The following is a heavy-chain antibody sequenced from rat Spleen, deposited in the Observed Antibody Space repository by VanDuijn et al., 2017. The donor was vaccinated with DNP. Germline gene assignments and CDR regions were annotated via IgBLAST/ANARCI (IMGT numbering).Heavy chain of an antibody. D-gene: IGHD2-5*01. J-gene: IGHJ1*01. CDR2: ISTSGGST. Sequence: EVQLVESGGGLVQPGRSLKLSCAASGFTFSDYYMAWVRQAPTKGLEWVATISTSGGSTYYRDSVRGRFTISRDVPKSSLYLQMNSLKSEDTATYYCARGSTSIYWYFDFWGPGTMVTVSS. CDR1: GFTFSDYY. V-gene: IGHV5-25*01. CDR3: ARGSTSIYWYFDF.